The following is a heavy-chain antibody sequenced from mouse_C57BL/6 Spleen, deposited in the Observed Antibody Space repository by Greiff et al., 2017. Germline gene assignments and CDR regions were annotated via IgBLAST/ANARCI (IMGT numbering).Heavy chain of an antibody. CDR3: ARSRNSNCGGAMDY. D-gene: IGHD2-5*01. CDR2: INPYNGGT. CDR1: GYTFTDYY. V-gene: IGHV1-19*01. J-gene: IGHJ4*01. Sequence: VQLKESGPVLVKPGASVQMSCKASGYTFTDYYMNWVKQSHGKSLEWIGVINPYNGGTSYTQKFQGKATLTVDKSSSTAYLKLNSLTSEDSAVYYCARSRNSNCGGAMDYWGQGTSVTVSS.